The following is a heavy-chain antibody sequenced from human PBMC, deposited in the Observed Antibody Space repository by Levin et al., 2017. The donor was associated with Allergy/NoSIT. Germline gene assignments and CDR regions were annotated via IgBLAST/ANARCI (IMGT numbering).Heavy chain of an antibody. D-gene: IGHD6-13*01. J-gene: IGHJ4*02. V-gene: IGHV3-9*01. CDR3: ATSRAAAGND. CDR1: GFTFDDYA. CDR2: INWNSGTI. Sequence: SLKISCVASGFTFDDYAMHWVRQPPGKGLEWVSIINWNSGTIAYADSVKGRFTVSRDNAKNSLYLQMNSLRVDDPAVYYCATSRAAAGNDWGQGTLVTVSS.